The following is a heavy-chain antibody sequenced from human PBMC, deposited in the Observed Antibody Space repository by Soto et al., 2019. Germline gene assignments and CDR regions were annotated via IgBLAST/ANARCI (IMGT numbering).Heavy chain of an antibody. V-gene: IGHV4-59*12. D-gene: IGHD4-17*01. Sequence: TSETLSLTCTVSGGSIISYYWSWIRQPPGKGLEWIGYIYDSGSTSYNPSLKSRVTISVDTSKNQFSLKLSSVTAADTAVYYCARGMTTVTTFDYWGQGTLVTVSS. J-gene: IGHJ4*02. CDR3: ARGMTTVTTFDY. CDR1: GGSIISYY. CDR2: IYDSGST.